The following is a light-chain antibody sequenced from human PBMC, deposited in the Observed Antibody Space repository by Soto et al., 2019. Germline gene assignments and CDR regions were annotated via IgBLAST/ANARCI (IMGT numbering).Light chain of an antibody. V-gene: IGLV1-44*01. CDR3: AAWDDSLWV. CDR1: SSNIGSNT. Sequence: QSVLTQTPSASGTPGQRVTISCSGSSSNIGSNTVNWYQQLPGTAPKLLIYSNNQRPSGVPDRFSCSKSGTSASLAISGLQSEDEADYYCAAWDDSLWVFGGGTKLTVL. CDR2: SNN. J-gene: IGLJ3*02.